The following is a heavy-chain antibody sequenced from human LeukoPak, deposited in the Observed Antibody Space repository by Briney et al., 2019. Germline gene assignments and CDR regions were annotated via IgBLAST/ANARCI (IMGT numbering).Heavy chain of an antibody. CDR3: AKVPPTVVVLYYFNY. CDR2: ISGSGGST. D-gene: IGHD3-22*01. V-gene: IGHV3-23*01. Sequence: PGGSLRLSCAASGFTFSSYNMNWVRQAPGKGLEWVSAISGSGGSTYYADSVKGRFTISRDNSKNTLYLQMNSLRAEDTAVYYCAKVPPTVVVLYYFNYWGQGTLVTVSS. CDR1: GFTFSSYN. J-gene: IGHJ4*02.